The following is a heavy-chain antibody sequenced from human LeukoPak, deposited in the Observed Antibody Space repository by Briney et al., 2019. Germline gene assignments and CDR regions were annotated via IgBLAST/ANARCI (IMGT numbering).Heavy chain of an antibody. CDR1: GFTFSSYE. V-gene: IGHV3-48*03. Sequence: PGGSLRLSCAASGFTFSSYETNWVRQAPGKGLEWVSYISSSGSTIYYADSVKGRFTISRDNAKNSLYLQMNSLRAEDTAVYYCARDLFNFGNLWGQGTLVTVSS. D-gene: IGHD1-14*01. CDR3: ARDLFNFGNL. J-gene: IGHJ4*02. CDR2: ISSSGSTI.